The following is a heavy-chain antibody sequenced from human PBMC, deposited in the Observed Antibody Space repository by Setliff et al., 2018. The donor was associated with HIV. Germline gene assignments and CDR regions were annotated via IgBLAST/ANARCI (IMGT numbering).Heavy chain of an antibody. CDR1: GYSFTGYA. V-gene: IGHV1-3*01. J-gene: IGHJ4*02. CDR3: ARDSFGFDY. CDR2: INGANGNV. D-gene: IGHD3-3*01. Sequence: ASVKVSCKTSGYSFTGYAMHWVRHAPGQRLEWMAWINGANGNVRYSQKFQDRLTLTRDTAASTVHMELSSLTFEATAVYFCARDSFGFDYGGQGSLVTVTS.